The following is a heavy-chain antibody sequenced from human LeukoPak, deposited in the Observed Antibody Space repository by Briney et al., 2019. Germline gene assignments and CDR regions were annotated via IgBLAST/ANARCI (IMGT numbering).Heavy chain of an antibody. D-gene: IGHD3-16*02. CDR2: IYYSGST. CDR3: ARVVNHDYVWGSYRYFDY. Sequence: PSETLSLTCTVSGGSISSGGYYWSWIRQHPGKGLEWIGYIYYSGSTYYNPSLKSRVTISVDTSKNQFSLKLSSVTAADTAVYYCARVVNHDYVWGSYRYFDYWGQGTLVTVSS. V-gene: IGHV4-31*03. J-gene: IGHJ4*02. CDR1: GGSISSGGYY.